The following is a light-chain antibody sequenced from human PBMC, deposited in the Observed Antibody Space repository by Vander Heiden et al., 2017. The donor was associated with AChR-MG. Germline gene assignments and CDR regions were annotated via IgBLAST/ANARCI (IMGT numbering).Light chain of an antibody. CDR1: QSITRF. CDR2: GAS. V-gene: IGKV1-5*03. CDR3: QQDSSFYA. J-gene: IGKJ2*01. Sequence: DIQMTQSPSTLSASVGDRVTITCRASQSITRFLAWYQQKPGKAPKLLIYGASNLESGVPYRFRGSGSGTEFTLTISSLQPDDFATYYCQQDSSFYAFGQGTTLEMK.